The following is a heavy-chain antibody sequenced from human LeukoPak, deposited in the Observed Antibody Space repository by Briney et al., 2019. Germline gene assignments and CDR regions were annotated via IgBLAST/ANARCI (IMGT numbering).Heavy chain of an antibody. CDR1: GGTFSSYA. V-gene: IGHV1-69*04. CDR3: ARGYYDILTGPLFDY. CDR2: IIPIPGIA. Sequence: SVKVSCKASGGTFSSYAISWVRQAPGQGLEWMGRIIPIPGIANYAQKFQGRVTITADKSTSTAYMELSSLRSEDTAVYYCARGYYDILTGPLFDYWGQGTLVTVSS. J-gene: IGHJ4*02. D-gene: IGHD3-9*01.